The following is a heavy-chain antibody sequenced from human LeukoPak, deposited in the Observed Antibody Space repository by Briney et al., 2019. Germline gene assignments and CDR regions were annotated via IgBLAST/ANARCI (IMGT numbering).Heavy chain of an antibody. CDR1: GFTFSDYE. D-gene: IGHD3-16*02. J-gene: IGHJ2*01. V-gene: IGHV3-48*03. CDR2: ISTTSGTI. CDR3: ARAKGYPPDWYFDL. Sequence: PGGSLRLSCAASGFTFSDYEMNWVRQAPGMRLEWVSYISTTSGTIYYADSVKGRFTISRDNAKNSLYLQMNSLSVVDTAVYYCARAKGYPPDWYFDLWGRGSLVTVSS.